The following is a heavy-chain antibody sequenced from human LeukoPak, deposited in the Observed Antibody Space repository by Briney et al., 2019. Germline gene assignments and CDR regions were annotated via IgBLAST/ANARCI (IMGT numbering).Heavy chain of an antibody. J-gene: IGHJ4*02. V-gene: IGHV3-23*01. Sequence: GGSLRLSCAASGFTFSSYAMSWVRQAPGKGLEWVSAISGSGGSTYYADSVKGRFTISRDNSKNTLYLQMNSLRAEDTAVYYCAKAMDIVVVVAALDYWGQGTLVTVSS. CDR1: GFTFSSYA. CDR2: ISGSGGST. D-gene: IGHD2-15*01. CDR3: AKAMDIVVVVAALDY.